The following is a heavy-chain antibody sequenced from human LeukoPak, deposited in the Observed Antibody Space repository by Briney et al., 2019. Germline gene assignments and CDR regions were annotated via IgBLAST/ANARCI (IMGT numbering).Heavy chain of an antibody. V-gene: IGHV4-39*07. D-gene: IGHD3-10*01. CDR1: GGSISSGTYY. J-gene: IGHJ5*02. CDR3: ARDYYGSGRGWFDP. CDR2: MYYSGST. Sequence: SETLSLTCTLSGGSISSGTYYWGWIRQPPGKGLEWIGKMYYSGSTYCNPSLGSRVTMSVDTSRSQFSLNLTSVTAADTAVYYCARDYYGSGRGWFDPWGQGTLVTVSS.